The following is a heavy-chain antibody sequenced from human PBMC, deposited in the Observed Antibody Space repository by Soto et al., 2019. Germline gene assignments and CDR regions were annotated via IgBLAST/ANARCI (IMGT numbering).Heavy chain of an antibody. CDR1: GGTFSTYT. CDR2: IIPIFRTA. V-gene: IGHV1-69*12. J-gene: IGHJ6*02. Sequence: QVQLVQSGAEVKKPGSSVKVSCKASGGTFSTYTVSWVRQAPGQGLEWMGGIIPIFRTANYAQKFQGRVTVTADESTSTAYMELSSLRSEDTALYYCARRYCISTSCHYYGMDVWGQGTTVTVSS. D-gene: IGHD2-2*01. CDR3: ARRYCISTSCHYYGMDV.